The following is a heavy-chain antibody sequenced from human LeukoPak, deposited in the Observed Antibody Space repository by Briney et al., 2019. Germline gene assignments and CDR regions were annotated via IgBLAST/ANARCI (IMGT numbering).Heavy chain of an antibody. CDR3: ARDTLGEGEDANYAVYYFDY. CDR2: IKQDGNEK. J-gene: IGHJ4*02. V-gene: IGHV3-7*01. CDR1: GLSFSTFG. Sequence: QPGGSLRLSCAASGLSFSTFGMTWVRQAPGKGLEWVANIKQDGNEKYYADSVKGRFTISRDNGKNSLDLQMNSLRADDTAFYYCARDTLGEGEDANYAVYYFDYWGQGTVVTVSS. D-gene: IGHD4/OR15-4a*01.